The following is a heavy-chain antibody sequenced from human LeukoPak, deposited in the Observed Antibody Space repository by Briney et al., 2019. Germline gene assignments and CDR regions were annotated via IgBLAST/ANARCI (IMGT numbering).Heavy chain of an antibody. CDR2: ISYDGSKK. D-gene: IGHD3-22*01. Sequence: GGSLRLSCAASGFTFSSYNMHWVRQAPGKGLEWVAIISYDGSKKHYADSVKGRFTISRDTSKNTLYLQMNSLRAEDTAVYYCAKRGSSGYSYYYYYMDVWGKGTTVTVSS. CDR3: AKRGSSGYSYYYYYMDV. V-gene: IGHV3-30*04. J-gene: IGHJ6*03. CDR1: GFTFSSYN.